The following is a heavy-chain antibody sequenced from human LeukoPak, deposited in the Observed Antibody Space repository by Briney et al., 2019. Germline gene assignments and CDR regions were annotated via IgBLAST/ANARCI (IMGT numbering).Heavy chain of an antibody. Sequence: ASVKVSCKASGYAFTTTYINWVRQAPGRGLEWMGRISAYNGYTSYAQKFQGRVAMTTDSSTSIAYMDLASLTSDDTAVYYCARGGTYYPCIDYWGQGTLVTVSS. V-gene: IGHV1-18*01. CDR1: GYAFTTTY. D-gene: IGHD1-26*01. J-gene: IGHJ4*02. CDR3: ARGGTYYPCIDY. CDR2: ISAYNGYT.